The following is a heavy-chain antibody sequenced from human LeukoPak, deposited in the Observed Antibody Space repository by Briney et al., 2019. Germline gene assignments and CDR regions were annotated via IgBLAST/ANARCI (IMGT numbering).Heavy chain of an antibody. D-gene: IGHD3-22*01. CDR2: IYYSGST. V-gene: IGHV4-59*01. CDR3: ARAVYYYDSSGYYPFDY. CDR1: GGSISSYY. Sequence: SETLSLTCTVSGGSISSYYWSWIRQPPGKGLEWIGYIYYSGSTNYSPSLKSRVTISVDTSKNQFSLKLSSVTAADTAVYYCARAVYYYDSSGYYPFDYWGQGTLVTVSS. J-gene: IGHJ4*02.